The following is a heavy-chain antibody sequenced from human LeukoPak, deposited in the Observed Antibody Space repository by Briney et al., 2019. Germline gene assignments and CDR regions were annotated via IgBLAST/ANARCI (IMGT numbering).Heavy chain of an antibody. V-gene: IGHV1-69*05. CDR1: GGTFCSYA. Sequence: SVKVSCAASGGTFCSYAISWVRQAPGQGLEWMGGIIPIFGTANYAQKFHGRVTITTDESTSTAYMELSSLRSEDTAVYYCARGRTGSGYYLFDYWGQGTLVTVSS. J-gene: IGHJ4*02. CDR3: ARGRTGSGYYLFDY. CDR2: IIPIFGTA. D-gene: IGHD3-22*01.